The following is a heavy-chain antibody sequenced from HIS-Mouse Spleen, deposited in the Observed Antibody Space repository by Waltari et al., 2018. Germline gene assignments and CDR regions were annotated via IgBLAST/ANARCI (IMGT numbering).Heavy chain of an antibody. D-gene: IGHD6-13*01. J-gene: IGHJ2*01. CDR1: GGYLRSSRYY. Sequence: QLQLQESGPGLVTPSETLSLTCTVSGGYLRSSRYYLGWIRQPPGKGLEWIGSIYYSGSTYYNPSLKSRVTISVDTSKNQFSLKLSSVTAADTAVYYCAREIPYSSSWYDWYFDLWGRGTLVTVSS. CDR2: IYYSGST. CDR3: AREIPYSSSWYDWYFDL. V-gene: IGHV4-39*07.